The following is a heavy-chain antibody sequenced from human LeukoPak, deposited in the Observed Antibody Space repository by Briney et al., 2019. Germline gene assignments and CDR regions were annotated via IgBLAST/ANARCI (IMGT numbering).Heavy chain of an antibody. CDR1: GFTFSSYG. D-gene: IGHD1-26*01. CDR3: ARDLRGAFDI. CDR2: TKQDGGEK. Sequence: GGSLRLSCAASGFTFSSYGMSWVRQAPGKGLEWVANTKQDGGEKYYVDSVKGRFTISRDNAKNSLYLRMNSLRAEDTAVYYCARDLRGAFDIWGHGTMVTVSS. J-gene: IGHJ3*02. V-gene: IGHV3-7*01.